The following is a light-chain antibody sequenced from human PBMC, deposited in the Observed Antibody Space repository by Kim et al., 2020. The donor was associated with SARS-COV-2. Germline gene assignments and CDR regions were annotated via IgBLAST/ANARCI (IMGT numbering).Light chain of an antibody. J-gene: IGKJ2*01. CDR3: QHYDKSPMYT. Sequence: SPGGRATLACRASQSISSNDLAWYQQKPGQAPRLLIYGASSRATGIPDRFSGSGSGTDFTLTISRLEPEDFAVYYCQHYDKSPMYTFGQGTKLEI. V-gene: IGKV3-20*01. CDR1: QSISSND. CDR2: GAS.